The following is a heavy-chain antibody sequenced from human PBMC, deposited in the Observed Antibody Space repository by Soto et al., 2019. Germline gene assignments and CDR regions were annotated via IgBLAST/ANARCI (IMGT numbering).Heavy chain of an antibody. CDR2: IIPIFGTA. CDR1: GGTFSSYA. Sequence: GASVKVSCKASGGTFSSYAISWVRQAPGQGLEWMGGIIPIFGTANYAQKFQGRVTITADESTSTAYMELSSLRSEDTAVYYCARDLGYCSGGSCYNAFDIWGQGTMVTVSS. CDR3: ARDLGYCSGGSCYNAFDI. V-gene: IGHV1-69*13. D-gene: IGHD2-15*01. J-gene: IGHJ3*02.